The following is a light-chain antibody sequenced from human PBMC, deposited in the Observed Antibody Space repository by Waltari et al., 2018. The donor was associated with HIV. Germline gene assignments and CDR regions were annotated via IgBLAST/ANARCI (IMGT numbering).Light chain of an antibody. J-gene: IGLJ3*02. Sequence: QSALTQPASVSGSPGQSITISCTATSSDFGHFNYVSWYQRHPGKAPKLMIYDVSNRPSGVSDRFSGSKSGNTASLAISGLQAADEADYYCSSHTSSRTRVFGGGTKLTVL. V-gene: IGLV2-14*03. CDR1: SSDFGHFNY. CDR2: DVS. CDR3: SSHTSSRTRV.